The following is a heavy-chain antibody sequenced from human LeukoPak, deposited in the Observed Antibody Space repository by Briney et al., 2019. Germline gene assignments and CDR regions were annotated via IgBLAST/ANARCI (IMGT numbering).Heavy chain of an antibody. CDR2: ISYDGSNK. D-gene: IGHD6-13*01. Sequence: GGSLRLSCAASGFTFSSYAMHWVRQAPGKGLEWVAVISYDGSNKYYADFVKGRFTISRDNSKNTLYLQMNSLRAEDTAVYYCARESAAGTYGMDVWGQGTTVTVSS. J-gene: IGHJ6*02. CDR1: GFTFSSYA. CDR3: ARESAAGTYGMDV. V-gene: IGHV3-30*04.